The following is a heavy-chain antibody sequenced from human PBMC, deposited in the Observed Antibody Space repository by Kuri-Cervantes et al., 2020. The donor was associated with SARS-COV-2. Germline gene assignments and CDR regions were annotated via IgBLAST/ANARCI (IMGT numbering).Heavy chain of an antibody. J-gene: IGHJ3*02. CDR3: AILEMATIRDAFDI. CDR1: GFTFSSYG. Sequence: GGSLRLSCAASGFTFSSYGMHWVRQAPGKGLEWVAVISYDGSNKYYADSVKGRFTISGDNSKNTLYLQMNSLRAEDTAVYYCAILEMATIRDAFDIWGQGTMVTVSS. V-gene: IGHV3-30*03. CDR2: ISYDGSNK. D-gene: IGHD5-24*01.